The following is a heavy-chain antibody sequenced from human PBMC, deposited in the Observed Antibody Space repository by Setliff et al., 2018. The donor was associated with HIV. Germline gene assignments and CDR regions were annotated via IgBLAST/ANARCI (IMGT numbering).Heavy chain of an antibody. V-gene: IGHV4-38-2*01. J-gene: IGHJ4*02. CDR3: ARQGAVTGHSFDY. CDR1: SYSIDSGYY. Sequence: SETLSLTCAVSSYSIDSGYYWGWIRQPPGRGPEWIGSVYYGGNTFYNPSLKSRVTISADTSKNHFSLRLSYVTAADTAVYYCARQGAVTGHSFDYWGQGTLVTVSS. CDR2: VYYGGNT. D-gene: IGHD6-19*01.